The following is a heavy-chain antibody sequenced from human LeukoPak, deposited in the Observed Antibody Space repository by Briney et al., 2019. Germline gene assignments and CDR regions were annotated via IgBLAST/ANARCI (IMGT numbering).Heavy chain of an antibody. J-gene: IGHJ4*02. D-gene: IGHD1-26*01. CDR3: ARQRGSYSLDY. CDR1: GFTFDDYA. V-gene: IGHV3-9*01. Sequence: SLRLSCAASGFTFDDYAMHWVRQAPGKGLEWVSGISWNSGSIGYADSVKGRFTISRDNAKNSLYLQMNSLRAEDTALYYCARQRGSYSLDYWGQGTLVTVSS. CDR2: ISWNSGSI.